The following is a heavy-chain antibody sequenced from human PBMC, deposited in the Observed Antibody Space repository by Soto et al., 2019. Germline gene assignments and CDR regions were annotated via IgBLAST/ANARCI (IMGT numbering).Heavy chain of an antibody. CDR3: VHNMAAAFDY. CDR2: IYWDDDK. D-gene: IGHD6-13*01. J-gene: IGHJ4*02. Sequence: QITLKESGPTLVKPTQTLTLTCTFSGFSLSTSGVSVGWIRQPPGKTLEWLALIYWDDDKRYRPYLKTRLTITKDTAKNQVVLTMTNMDPVDTATYYGVHNMAAAFDYWGQGTLVTVSS. CDR1: GFSLSTSGVS. V-gene: IGHV2-5*02.